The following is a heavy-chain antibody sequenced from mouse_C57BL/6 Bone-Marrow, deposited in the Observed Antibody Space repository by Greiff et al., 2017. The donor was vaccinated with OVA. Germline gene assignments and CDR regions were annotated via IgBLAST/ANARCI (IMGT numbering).Heavy chain of an antibody. V-gene: IGHV10-1*01. Sequence: EVQRVESGGGLVQPKGSLKLSCAASGFSFNTYAMNWVRQAPGKGLEWVARIRSKSNNYATYYADSVKDRFTISRDDSESMLYLQMNNLKTEDTAMYYCVSPLYLFAYWGQGTLVTVSA. D-gene: IGHD5-5*01. CDR2: IRSKSNNYAT. J-gene: IGHJ3*01. CDR3: VSPLYLFAY. CDR1: GFSFNTYA.